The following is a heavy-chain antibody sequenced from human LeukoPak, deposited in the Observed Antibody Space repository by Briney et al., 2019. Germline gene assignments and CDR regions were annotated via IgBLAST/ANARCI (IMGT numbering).Heavy chain of an antibody. Sequence: GGSLRLSCAASGFTFSSYAMHWVRRAPGKGLEWVAVIPYDGSNKYYADSVKGRFTISRDNSKNTLYLQMNSLRAEDTAVYYCAREYYDILTGYPYYFDYWGQGTLVTVSS. D-gene: IGHD3-9*01. CDR1: GFTFSSYA. CDR3: AREYYDILTGYPYYFDY. J-gene: IGHJ4*02. V-gene: IGHV3-30-3*01. CDR2: IPYDGSNK.